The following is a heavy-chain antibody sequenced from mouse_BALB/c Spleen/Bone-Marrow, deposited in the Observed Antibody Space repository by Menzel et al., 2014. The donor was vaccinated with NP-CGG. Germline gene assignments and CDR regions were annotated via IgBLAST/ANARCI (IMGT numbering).Heavy chain of an antibody. D-gene: IGHD1-2*01. Sequence: QVQLQQSGAELVRPGTSVKVSCKASGYAFTNSLIEWVKQRPGQGLEWIGEINPGSGGTNYNEKFKGKATLTADKSSSAAYMQRSRLSSDASAVYCCAGGGYCGFIDYWGQGTSVTVSS. CDR1: GYAFTNSL. CDR3: AGGGYCGFIDY. CDR2: INPGSGGT. V-gene: IGHV1-54*01. J-gene: IGHJ4*01.